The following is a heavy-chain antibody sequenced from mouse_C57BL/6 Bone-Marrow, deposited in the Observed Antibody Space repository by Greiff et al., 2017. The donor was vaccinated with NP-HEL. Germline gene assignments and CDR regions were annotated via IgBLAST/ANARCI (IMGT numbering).Heavy chain of an antibody. CDR2: IYPRSGNT. D-gene: IGHD2-5*01. CDR1: GYTFTSYG. CDR3: ARGAGYSNPWFAY. J-gene: IGHJ3*01. Sequence: QVQLQQSGAELARPGASVKLSCKASGYTFTSYGISWVKQRTGQGLEWIGEIYPRSGNTYYNEKFKGKATLTADKSSSTAYMELRSLTSEDSAVYFCARGAGYSNPWFAYWGQGTLVTVSA. V-gene: IGHV1-81*01.